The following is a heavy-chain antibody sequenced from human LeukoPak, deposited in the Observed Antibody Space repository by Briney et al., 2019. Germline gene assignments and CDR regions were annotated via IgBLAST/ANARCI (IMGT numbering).Heavy chain of an antibody. D-gene: IGHD3-16*01. J-gene: IGHJ4*02. Sequence: ASVKVSCKTSGYSFTGHYMHWVRQAPGQGLEWMGWINPNSGGTNYEQNFQGRVTMTRGTSSSTVYMELSSLRSDDTAVYYCARDRGPAWWGSFDSWGQGTLVTVSS. CDR2: INPNSGGT. CDR1: GYSFTGHY. V-gene: IGHV1-2*02. CDR3: ARDRGPAWWGSFDS.